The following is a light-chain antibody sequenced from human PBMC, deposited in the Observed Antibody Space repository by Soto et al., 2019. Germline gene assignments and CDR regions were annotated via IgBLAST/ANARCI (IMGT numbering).Light chain of an antibody. J-gene: IGLJ2*01. CDR3: CAYAGSYTVL. Sequence: QSALTQPRSVSGSPGQSVTISCTGTSSDVGGYKYVSWYQQHPGKVPKLMMFDVSERPSGVPDRFSGSKSGNTASLSISGLQAEDEADYYGCAYAGSYTVLFGGGTKVTVL. V-gene: IGLV2-11*01. CDR2: DVS. CDR1: SSDVGGYKY.